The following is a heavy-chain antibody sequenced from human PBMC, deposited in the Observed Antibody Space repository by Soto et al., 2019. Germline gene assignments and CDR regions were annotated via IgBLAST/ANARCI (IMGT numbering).Heavy chain of an antibody. J-gene: IGHJ5*02. CDR2: IYYSGST. Sequence: QVQLQESGPGLVKPSQTLSLTCTVSGGSISSGGYYWSWIRQHPGKGLERIGYIYYSGSTYYNPSLKSRVTISVDTSKNQFALKLSSVTAAYTAVYYCARAAHYSSPFRWFDPWGQGTLVTVSS. D-gene: IGHD6-13*01. CDR3: ARAAHYSSPFRWFDP. CDR1: GGSISSGGYY. V-gene: IGHV4-31*03.